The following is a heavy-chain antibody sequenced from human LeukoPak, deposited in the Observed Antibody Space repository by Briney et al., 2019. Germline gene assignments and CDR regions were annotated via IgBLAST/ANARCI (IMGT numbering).Heavy chain of an antibody. CDR1: GFSVSRNY. V-gene: IGHV3-66*01. Sequence: AGGSLRLSCAASGFSVSRNYMTWVRQAPGGALECCLLIYSGGSTSYAHSVKGRFTISRDNSKNTLYLQMNSLRAEDTAVYYCARKTDHQTGGDYWGQGTLVTVSS. CDR2: IYSGGST. J-gene: IGHJ4*02. D-gene: IGHD1-1*01. CDR3: ARKTDHQTGGDY.